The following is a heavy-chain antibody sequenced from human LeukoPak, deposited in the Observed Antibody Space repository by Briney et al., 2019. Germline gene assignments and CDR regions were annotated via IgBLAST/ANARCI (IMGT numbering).Heavy chain of an antibody. CDR2: IIPIFGTA. CDR1: GGTFSSYA. Sequence: GASVKVSCKASGGTFSSYAISWVRRAPGQGLEWMGGIIPIFGTANYAQKFQGRVTITADKSTSTAYMELSSLRSEDTAVYYCATDDILTGYYPGFDAFDIWGQGTMVTVSS. V-gene: IGHV1-69*06. D-gene: IGHD3-9*01. J-gene: IGHJ3*02. CDR3: ATDDILTGYYPGFDAFDI.